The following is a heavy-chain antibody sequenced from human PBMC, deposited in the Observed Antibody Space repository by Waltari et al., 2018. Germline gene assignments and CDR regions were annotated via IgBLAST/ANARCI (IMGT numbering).Heavy chain of an antibody. V-gene: IGHV3-74*01. CDR1: GFTFSSYW. CDR3: ASGNSHAFDI. D-gene: IGHD1-7*01. CDR2: INRDGSST. J-gene: IGHJ3*02. Sequence: EVRLVESGGGLIQPGGSLRLSCAASGFTFSSYWMHWVRQAPGKGLGWVARINRDGSSTSNADSVKGRFTISRDNAKNTLYLQMNSLRAEDTAMYYCASGNSHAFDIWGQGTMVTVSS.